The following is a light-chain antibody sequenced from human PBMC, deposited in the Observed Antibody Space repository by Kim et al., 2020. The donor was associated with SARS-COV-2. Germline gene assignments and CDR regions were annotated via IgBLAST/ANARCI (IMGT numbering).Light chain of an antibody. J-gene: IGKJ3*01. CDR3: QQVELYPS. V-gene: IGKV1-9*01. Sequence: SASVEDRVIITCRASQDISDRLAWYQQRPGTAPKLLILVASTLHAGVPSRFSGGGTGTEFSLTIDSLQPEDFATYYCQQVELYPSFGPGTKVDIK. CDR1: QDISDR. CDR2: VAS.